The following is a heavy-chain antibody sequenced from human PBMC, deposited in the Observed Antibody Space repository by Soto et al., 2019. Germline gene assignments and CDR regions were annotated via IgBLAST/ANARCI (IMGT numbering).Heavy chain of an antibody. CDR1: GYTFTHYY. CDR3: ARDLAGGDP. J-gene: IGHJ5*02. CDR2: INPARGST. Sequence: QVQLVQSGAEVKKPGASVKVSCRTSGYTFTHYYIHWVRQAPGQGLEWLGIINPARGSTNYAQDFQGRGPLTMDTSNATVYMGLRGLRAEETAIFYCARDLAGGDPWGQGTLVTVSS. V-gene: IGHV1-46*01. D-gene: IGHD3-3*02.